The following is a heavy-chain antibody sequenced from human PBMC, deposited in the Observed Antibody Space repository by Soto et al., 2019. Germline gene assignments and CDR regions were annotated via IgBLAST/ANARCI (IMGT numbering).Heavy chain of an antibody. CDR1: GFTFSSYG. CDR3: AKDAGRQRDATSPNWFDP. CDR2: MSYDGSNK. Sequence: GGSLRLSCAASGFTFSSYGMHWVRQAPGKGLEWVAVMSYDGSNKYYADSVKGRFTISRDNSKNTLYLQMNSLRAEDTAVYYCAKDAGRQRDATSPNWFDPWGQGTLVTVSS. V-gene: IGHV3-30*18. J-gene: IGHJ5*02. D-gene: IGHD3-10*01.